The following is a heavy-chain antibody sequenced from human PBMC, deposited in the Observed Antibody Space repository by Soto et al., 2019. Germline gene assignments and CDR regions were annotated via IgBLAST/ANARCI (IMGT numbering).Heavy chain of an antibody. CDR3: ERDHDYDIWRGHYS. CDR2: ISSSGTTT. CDR1: EFTFSSYN. D-gene: IGHD3-3*01. V-gene: IGHV3-48*02. Sequence: EIQLVESGGGLVQPGGSLRLSCVASEFTFSSYNMNWVRQAPGKGLEWISYISSSGTTTYYADSVKGRFTISRDNAKNSLYLQMSSLRDEDTAMYYCERDHDYDIWRGHYSWGQGTLVTVSS. J-gene: IGHJ4*02.